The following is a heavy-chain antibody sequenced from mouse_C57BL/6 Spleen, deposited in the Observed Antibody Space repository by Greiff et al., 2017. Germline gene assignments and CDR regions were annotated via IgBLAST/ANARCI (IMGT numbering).Heavy chain of an antibody. CDR3: ARRRDYYGSFDV. V-gene: IGHV1-50*01. CDR1: GYTFTSYW. Sequence: QVQLQQPGAELVKPGASVKLSCKASGYTFTSYWMQWVKQRPGQGLEWIGEIDPSDSYTNSNQKFKGKATLTVDTASSTAYMQLSSLTSEDSAVYYCARRRDYYGSFDVWGTGTTVTVSS. CDR2: IDPSDSYT. J-gene: IGHJ1*03. D-gene: IGHD1-1*01.